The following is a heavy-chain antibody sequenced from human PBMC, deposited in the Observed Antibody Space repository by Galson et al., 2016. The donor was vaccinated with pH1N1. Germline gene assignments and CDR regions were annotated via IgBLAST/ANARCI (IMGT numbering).Heavy chain of an antibody. CDR3: AREDYYDTDLSDWYFDL. D-gene: IGHD3-22*01. Sequence: VKVSCKASGGTFGSYGINWVRQAPGQGLEWMGGIIPIFSTAKYAQKFQGRVTITANESTTTAYMELSSLRSEDTAVYYCAREDYYDTDLSDWYFDLWGRGTLLTVSS. V-gene: IGHV1-69*01. CDR1: GGTFGSYG. CDR2: IIPIFSTA. J-gene: IGHJ2*01.